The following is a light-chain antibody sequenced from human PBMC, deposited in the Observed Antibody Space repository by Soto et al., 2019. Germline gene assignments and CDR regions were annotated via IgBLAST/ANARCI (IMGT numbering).Light chain of an antibody. J-gene: IGKJ1*01. CDR1: QTISSF. Sequence: DLPMTQSPSSLSASVGDRVTITCRASQTISSFLNWYQQKPGKAPQLLIYAASNLRSGVPSRFSGSGSGTEFTLTISSLQPEDFATYYCQQSYSTPRTFGQGTKVEIK. CDR2: AAS. V-gene: IGKV1-39*01. CDR3: QQSYSTPRT.